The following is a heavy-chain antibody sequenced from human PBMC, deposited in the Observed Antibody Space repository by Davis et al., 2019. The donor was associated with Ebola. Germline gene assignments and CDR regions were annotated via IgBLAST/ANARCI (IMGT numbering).Heavy chain of an antibody. Sequence: GESLKISCAASGFTFSSYSMNWVRQAPGKGLEWVSSISSSSSYIYYADSVKGRFTISRDNAKNSLYLQMNSLRAEDTAVYYCARTPFGEWLFGDYYFDYWGQGTLVTVSS. D-gene: IGHD3-3*02. CDR3: ARTPFGEWLFGDYYFDY. CDR2: ISSSSSYI. J-gene: IGHJ4*02. V-gene: IGHV3-21*04. CDR1: GFTFSSYS.